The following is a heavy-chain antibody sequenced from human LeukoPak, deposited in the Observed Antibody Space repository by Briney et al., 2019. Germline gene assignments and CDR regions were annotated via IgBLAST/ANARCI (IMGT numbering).Heavy chain of an antibody. CDR2: ISYDGSNK. J-gene: IGHJ4*02. CDR1: GFTFSSYA. V-gene: IGHV3-30*04. Sequence: GGSLRLSCAASGFTFSSYAMHWVRQAPGKGLEWVAVISYDGSNKYYADSVKGRFTISRDNSKNTLYLQMNSLRAEDTAVYYCARDFWYDILTGRFDYWGLGTLVTASS. D-gene: IGHD3-9*01. CDR3: ARDFWYDILTGRFDY.